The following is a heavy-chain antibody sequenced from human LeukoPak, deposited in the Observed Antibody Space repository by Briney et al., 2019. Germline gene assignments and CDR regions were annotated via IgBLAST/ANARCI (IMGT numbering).Heavy chain of an antibody. D-gene: IGHD3-10*01. CDR3: ARESQIGGVIIPMDY. CDR2: IIPIFGTA. V-gene: IGHV1-69*05. CDR1: GGTFSSYA. J-gene: IGHJ4*02. Sequence: ASVKVSCKASGGTFSSYAISWVRQAPGQGLEWMGGIIPIFGTANYAQKFQGRVTVTTDESTSTAYMELSSLRSEDTAVYYCARESQIGGVIIPMDYWGQGTLVTVSS.